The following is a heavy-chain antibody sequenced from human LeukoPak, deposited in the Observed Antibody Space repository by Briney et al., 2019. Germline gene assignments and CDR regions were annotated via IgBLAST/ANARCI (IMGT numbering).Heavy chain of an antibody. J-gene: IGHJ4*02. D-gene: IGHD3-16*01. V-gene: IGHV3-30*02. CDR3: ARAPGYAPGRNDY. Sequence: GGSLRLSCAASGFTFSSYGMHWVRQAPGKGLEWVSFIRFDGTNKYYADSVKGRFTISRDNSKNTLYLQMNSLRAEDTAVYYCARAPGYAPGRNDYWGQGTLVTVSS. CDR1: GFTFSSYG. CDR2: IRFDGTNK.